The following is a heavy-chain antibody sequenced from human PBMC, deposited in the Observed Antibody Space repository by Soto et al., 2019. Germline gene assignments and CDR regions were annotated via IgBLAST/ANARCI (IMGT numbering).Heavy chain of an antibody. J-gene: IGHJ4*02. CDR3: ARLAAAGTPEDY. V-gene: IGHV4-34*01. Sequence: SETLSLTCAVYGGSFSGYYWSCIRKHPGKGLEWIGEINHSGSTNYNPSLKSRVTISVDTSKNQFSLKLSSVTAADTAVYYCARLAAAGTPEDYWGQGTLVTVSS. CDR1: GGSFSGYY. CDR2: INHSGST. D-gene: IGHD6-13*01.